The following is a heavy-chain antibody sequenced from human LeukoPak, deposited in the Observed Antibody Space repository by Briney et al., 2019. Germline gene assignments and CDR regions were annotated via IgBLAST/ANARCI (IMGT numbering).Heavy chain of an antibody. V-gene: IGHV1-69*04. CDR3: VASGVTDSCGYWVDAFDI. CDR1: GGTLSSYA. J-gene: IGHJ3*02. D-gene: IGHD3-22*01. CDR2: IIPILGIA. Sequence: ASVKVSCKASGGTLSSYAISWVRQAPGQGLEWMGRIIPILGIANYAQKFQGRVTITADKSTSTAYMELSSLRSEDTAVYYCVASGVTDSCGYWVDAFDIWGQGTMVTVSS.